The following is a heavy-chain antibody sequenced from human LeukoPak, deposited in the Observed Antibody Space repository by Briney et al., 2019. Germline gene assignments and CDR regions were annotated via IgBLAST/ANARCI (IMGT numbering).Heavy chain of an antibody. Sequence: SETLSLTCAVYGGSFSGYYWSWIRQPPGKGLEWIGEINHSGSTNYNPSLKSRVTISVDTSKNQFSLKLSSVTAADTAVYYCARGGYSYGYPVYYNYGMDVWGQGTTVTVSS. V-gene: IGHV4-34*01. CDR3: ARGGYSYGYPVYYNYGMDV. CDR2: INHSGST. CDR1: GGSFSGYY. J-gene: IGHJ6*02. D-gene: IGHD5-18*01.